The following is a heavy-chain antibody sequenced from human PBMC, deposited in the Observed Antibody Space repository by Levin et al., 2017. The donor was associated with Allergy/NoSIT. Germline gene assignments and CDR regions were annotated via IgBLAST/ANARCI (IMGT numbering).Heavy chain of an antibody. J-gene: IGHJ6*03. D-gene: IGHD3-10*01. CDR2: ISSDGSYK. CDR3: TKGGDMDV. Sequence: QTGGSLRLSCAASGFTFSVYGIYWVRQAPGKGLEWVAIISSDGSYKSYADSVKGRFTVSRDNSKNTLYLQMNSLRPEDTAVYYCTKGGDMDVWGKGTTVTVSS. CDR1: GFTFSVYG. V-gene: IGHV3-30*18.